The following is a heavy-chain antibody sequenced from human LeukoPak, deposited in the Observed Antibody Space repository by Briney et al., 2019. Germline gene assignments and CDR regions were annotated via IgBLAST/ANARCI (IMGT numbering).Heavy chain of an antibody. CDR2: IDPSSTYI. CDR1: GFTFRSYS. V-gene: IGHV3-21*01. CDR3: ARDQALWGAFDI. D-gene: IGHD3-10*01. Sequence: PGGSLRLSCAASGFTFRSYSMNWVRQAPGKGLEWVSAIDPSSTYIYYADSVKGRFTISRDNAENSLVLQMKSLKAEDTAVYYCARDQALWGAFDIWGQGTMVTVSS. J-gene: IGHJ3*02.